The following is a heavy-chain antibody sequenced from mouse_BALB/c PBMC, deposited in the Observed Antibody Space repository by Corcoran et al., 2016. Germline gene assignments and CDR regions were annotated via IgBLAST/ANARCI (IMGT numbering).Heavy chain of an antibody. CDR3: ARWDWYFDL. CDR1: GFNMRDDC. Sequence: EDQLQPSGAELVKPGAAVKLSCTACGFNMRDDCMHGVKQRPEQGLEWIGRIDPANGNTKYDPKSQGKATITADTSSNTAYLQLSSLTAEDTAVYYCARWDWYFDLWGAGTTVTVSS. V-gene: IGHV14-3*02. CDR2: IDPANGNT. J-gene: IGHJ1*01.